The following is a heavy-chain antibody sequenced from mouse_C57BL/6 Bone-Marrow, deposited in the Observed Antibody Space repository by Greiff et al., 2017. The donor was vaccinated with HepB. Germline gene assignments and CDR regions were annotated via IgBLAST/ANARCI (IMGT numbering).Heavy chain of an antibody. J-gene: IGHJ4*01. CDR3: ARSYYGYGGYAMDY. CDR2: IYPGSGNT. CDR1: GYTFTDYY. D-gene: IGHD2-9*01. Sequence: QVQLKQSGAELVRPGASVKLSCKASGYTFTDYYINWVKQRPGQGLEWIARIYPGSGNTYYNEKFKGKATLTAEKSSSTAYMQLSSLTSEDSAVYFCARSYYGYGGYAMDYWGQGTSVTVSS. V-gene: IGHV1-76*01.